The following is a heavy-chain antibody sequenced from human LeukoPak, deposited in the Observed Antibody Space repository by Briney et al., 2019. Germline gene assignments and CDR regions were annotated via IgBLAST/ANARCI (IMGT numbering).Heavy chain of an antibody. V-gene: IGHV3-23*01. CDR2: ISGSSVSGGST. J-gene: IGHJ4*02. CDR1: GFTFSSYA. Sequence: PGGSLRLSCAASGFTFSSYAMSWVRQAPGKGLEWVSTISGSSVSGGSTYYADSVKGRFTISRDNSKNTLFLQMNSLRAEDTAVYYCAKSESTGYRSFHNDYWGQGTLVTVSS. CDR3: AKSESTGYRSFHNDY. D-gene: IGHD3-22*01.